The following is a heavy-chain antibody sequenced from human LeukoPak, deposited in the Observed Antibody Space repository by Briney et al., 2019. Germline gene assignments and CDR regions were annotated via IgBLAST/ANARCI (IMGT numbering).Heavy chain of an antibody. CDR3: ARGSFAASYGMDV. CDR2: INHSGNT. Sequence: TSETLSLTCAVYGGSFSGYYWSWIRQPPGKGLEWIGEINHSGNTNYNPSLESRLTISVDMSKNQVSLKLRSVTAADTAVFYCARGSFAASYGMDVWGQGTTVTVSS. J-gene: IGHJ6*02. CDR1: GGSFSGYY. D-gene: IGHD5-18*01. V-gene: IGHV4-34*01.